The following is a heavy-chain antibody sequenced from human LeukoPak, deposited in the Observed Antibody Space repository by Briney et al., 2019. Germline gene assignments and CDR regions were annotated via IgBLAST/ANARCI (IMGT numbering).Heavy chain of an antibody. Sequence: PGGSLRLSCAASGFTFSSYAMTWVRQDPGKGLEWVSAISGDGIYTYYADSVKGRFTSSRDNSKNTLYLQMSNLRAEDTAVYFCAKNWGTGMAFYGYWGQGTQVTVPS. V-gene: IGHV3-23*01. D-gene: IGHD5-18*01. J-gene: IGHJ4*02. CDR2: ISGDGIYT. CDR1: GFTFSSYA. CDR3: AKNWGTGMAFYGY.